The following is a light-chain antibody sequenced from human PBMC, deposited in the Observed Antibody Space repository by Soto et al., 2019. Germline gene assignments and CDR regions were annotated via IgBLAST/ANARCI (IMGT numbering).Light chain of an antibody. V-gene: IGLV2-14*03. CDR1: SSDVGGYNY. J-gene: IGLJ1*01. CDR3: SSYTSSSSVV. CDR2: DVT. Sequence: QSALTQPVSVSGSPGQSITISCTGTSSDVGGYNYVSWYQQHPDIAPKLMIYDVTNRPSGVSNRFSGSKSGNTASLTISGLQAEDEADYYCSSYTSSSSVVFGTGTKLTVL.